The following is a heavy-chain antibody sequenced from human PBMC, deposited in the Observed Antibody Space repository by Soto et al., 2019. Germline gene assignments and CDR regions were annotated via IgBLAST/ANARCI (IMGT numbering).Heavy chain of an antibody. CDR3: ARDIAPVRIGDAFDI. CDR1: GFTFSSYS. D-gene: IGHD4-17*01. J-gene: IGHJ3*02. CDR2: ISSSSSYI. V-gene: IGHV3-21*01. Sequence: GGSLRLSCAASGFTFSSYSMNWVRQAPGKGLEWVSSISSSSSYIYYADSVKGRFTISRDNAKNSLYLQMNSLRAEDTAVYYCARDIAPVRIGDAFDIWGQGTMVTVSS.